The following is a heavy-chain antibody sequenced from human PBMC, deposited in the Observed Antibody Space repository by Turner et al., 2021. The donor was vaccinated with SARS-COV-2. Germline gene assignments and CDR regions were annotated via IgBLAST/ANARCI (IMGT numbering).Heavy chain of an antibody. D-gene: IGHD6-13*01. CDR3: ARDEEGIAAAYYYAMDV. V-gene: IGHV1-69*04. CDR1: VGPFSTYP. Sequence: QVQLAQSGAEVKKPGSSVKVPFNASVGPFSTYPIRWVRQAPGQGLEWMGRIIPILGITTYAQKFQGRVTITADKSTSTAYMVLSSLRSEDTAVYYCARDEEGIAAAYYYAMDVWGQGTTVTVSS. J-gene: IGHJ6*02. CDR2: IIPILGIT.